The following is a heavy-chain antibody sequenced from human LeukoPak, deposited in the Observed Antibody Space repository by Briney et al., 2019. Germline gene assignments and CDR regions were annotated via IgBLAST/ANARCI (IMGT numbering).Heavy chain of an antibody. V-gene: IGHV4-59*01. CDR2: IYYSGST. J-gene: IGHJ4*02. D-gene: IGHD3-3*01. Sequence: SETLSLTCTVSGGSISSYYWSWIRQPPGKGLEWIGYIYYSGSTNYNPSLKSRVTISVDTSKNQFSLKLSSVTAADTAVYYCARSAGQTGLLRFLEWSWVYFDYWGQGTLVTVSS. CDR1: GGSISSYY. CDR3: ARSAGQTGLLRFLEWSWVYFDY.